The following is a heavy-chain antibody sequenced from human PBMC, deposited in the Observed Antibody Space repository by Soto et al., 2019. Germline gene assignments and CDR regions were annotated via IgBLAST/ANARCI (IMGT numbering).Heavy chain of an antibody. CDR3: ANSEYSRYKNIDV. D-gene: IGHD5-18*01. V-gene: IGHV3-30*18. Sequence: GGSLRLSCADSGFTFRSYGMHWVRQAPGRGLEWVALISYDGSIKYYADSVRGRFTISRDNSKNTLYLQMNSLRAEDTAVYYCANSEYSRYKNIDVWGQGTTVTVSS. CDR1: GFTFRSYG. CDR2: ISYDGSIK. J-gene: IGHJ6*02.